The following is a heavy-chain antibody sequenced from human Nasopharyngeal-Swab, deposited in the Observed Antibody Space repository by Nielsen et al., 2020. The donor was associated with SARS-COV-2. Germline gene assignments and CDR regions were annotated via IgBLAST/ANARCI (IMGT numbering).Heavy chain of an antibody. CDR3: VRELWGGPDF. D-gene: IGHD3-3*01. J-gene: IGHJ4*02. CDR1: GFTFSSFG. Sequence: GESLKISCSASGFTFSSFGMHWVRHAPGEGLQYVSVISDNGGRTLYVDSVKGRFTISRDNSKNTLYLQMSSLRAEDTAVYYCVRELWGGPDFWGQGTLVTVSS. V-gene: IGHV3-64D*06. CDR2: ISDNGGRT.